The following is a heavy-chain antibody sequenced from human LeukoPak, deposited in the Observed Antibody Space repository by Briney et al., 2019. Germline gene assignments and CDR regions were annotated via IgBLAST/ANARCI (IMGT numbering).Heavy chain of an antibody. CDR3: AKGKPAAHKVFFDY. Sequence: GGSLRLSCAASGFTFSSYWMNWVRQAPGKGLEWVANIKQDGSEKYYVDSVKGRFTISRDNAKNSLYLQMNSLRAEDTAVYYCAKGKPAAHKVFFDYWGQGTLVTVSS. V-gene: IGHV3-7*03. CDR2: IKQDGSEK. J-gene: IGHJ4*02. CDR1: GFTFSSYW. D-gene: IGHD2-2*01.